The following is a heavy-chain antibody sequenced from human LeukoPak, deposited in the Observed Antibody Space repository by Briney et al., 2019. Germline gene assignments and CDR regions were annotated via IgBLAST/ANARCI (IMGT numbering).Heavy chain of an antibody. D-gene: IGHD1-1*01. V-gene: IGHV1-2*02. Sequence: GASVKVSCKASGYTFTGYYMHWVRQAPGQGLEWMGWINPNSGGTNYAQKFQGRVTMTRDTSISTAYMELSRLRSGDTAVYYCARVHGAGNWKFDYWGQGTLVTVSS. CDR2: INPNSGGT. CDR1: GYTFTGYY. CDR3: ARVHGAGNWKFDY. J-gene: IGHJ4*02.